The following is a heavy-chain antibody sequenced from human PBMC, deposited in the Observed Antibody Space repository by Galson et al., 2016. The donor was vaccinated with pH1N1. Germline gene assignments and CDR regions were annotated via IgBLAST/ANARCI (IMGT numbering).Heavy chain of an antibody. CDR1: GGTFSKYG. CDR2: ILPIVGIT. CDR3: ATETGSSGMDV. D-gene: IGHD3-10*01. J-gene: IGHJ6*02. Sequence: SVKVSCKASGGTFSKYGISWVRQAPGQGLEWMGRILPIVGITNYAQKSQGRVTIIADRFTSTVSMELSGLTSDDTAVYYCATETGSSGMDVWDQGTTVTVSS. V-gene: IGHV1-69*04.